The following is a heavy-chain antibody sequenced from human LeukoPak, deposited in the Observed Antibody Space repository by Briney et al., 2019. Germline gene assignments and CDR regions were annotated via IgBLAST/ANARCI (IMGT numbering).Heavy chain of an antibody. J-gene: IGHJ4*02. CDR1: GFTFSSYG. D-gene: IGHD4-17*01. CDR3: AKGVMTTVSKPLDY. Sequence: PGGSLRLSCAASGFTFSSYGMHWVRQAPGKGLEWVAFIRYDGSNKYYADSVKGRFTISRDNSKNTLYLQMNSLRAEDTAVYYCAKGVMTTVSKPLDYWGKGTLVTVSS. V-gene: IGHV3-30*02. CDR2: IRYDGSNK.